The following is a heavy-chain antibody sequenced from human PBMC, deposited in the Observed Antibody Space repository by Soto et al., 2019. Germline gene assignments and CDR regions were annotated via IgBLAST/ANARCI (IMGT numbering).Heavy chain of an antibody. CDR3: ARDVQSYYYDSIGGLYGMDV. J-gene: IGHJ6*02. V-gene: IGHV4-31*03. CDR1: GGSISSGGYY. CDR2: IYYSGST. D-gene: IGHD3-22*01. Sequence: PSETLSLTCTVSGGSISSGGYYWSWIRQHPGKGLEWIGYIYYSGSTYYNPSLKSRVTISVDTSKNQFSLKLSSVTAADTAVYYCARDVQSYYYDSIGGLYGMDVWGQGTTVTVSS.